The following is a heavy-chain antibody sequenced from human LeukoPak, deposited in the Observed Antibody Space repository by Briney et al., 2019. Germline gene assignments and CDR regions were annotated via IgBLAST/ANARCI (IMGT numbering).Heavy chain of an antibody. Sequence: GGSLRLSCAASGFTFSSYAMSWVRQAPGEGLEWVSYISSSSSTIYYADSVKGRFTISRDNSKNTLYLQMNSLRAEDTAVYYCAKFPIFWQPDAFDIWGQGTMVTVSS. V-gene: IGHV3-23*01. CDR1: GFTFSSYA. J-gene: IGHJ3*02. CDR3: AKFPIFWQPDAFDI. D-gene: IGHD3-9*01. CDR2: ISSSSSTI.